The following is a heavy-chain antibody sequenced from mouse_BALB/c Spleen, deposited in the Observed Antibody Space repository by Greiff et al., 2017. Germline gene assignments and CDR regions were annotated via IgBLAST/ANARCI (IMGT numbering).Heavy chain of an antibody. Sequence: QVQLQQSGAELVRPGVSVKISCKGSGYTFTDYAMHWVKQSHAKSLEWIGVISTYYGDASYNQKFKGKATMTVDKSSSTAYMELARLTSEDSAIYYCARSLQYGNYGYAMDYWGQGTSVTVSS. V-gene: IGHV1S137*01. D-gene: IGHD2-10*02. CDR3: ARSLQYGNYGYAMDY. J-gene: IGHJ4*01. CDR2: ISTYYGDA. CDR1: GYTFTDYA.